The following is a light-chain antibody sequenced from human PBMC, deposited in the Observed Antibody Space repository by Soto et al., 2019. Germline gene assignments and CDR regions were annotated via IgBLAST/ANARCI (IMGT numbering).Light chain of an antibody. CDR3: QLWDSRTDHWV. CDR2: AHS. CDR1: NIGTKS. J-gene: IGLJ3*02. Sequence: SYELTQPPSVSVAPGQTAKMPWGGNNIGTKSVHWYQQKPGQAPVLVVYAHSDRPSGIPERFSGSVSGNTSTLTIISVEAGDEADYYCQLWDSRTDHWVFGGGTKLTAL. V-gene: IGLV3-21*02.